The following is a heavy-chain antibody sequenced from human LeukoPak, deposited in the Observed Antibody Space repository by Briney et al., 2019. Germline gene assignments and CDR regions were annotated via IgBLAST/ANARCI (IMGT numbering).Heavy chain of an antibody. Sequence: SETLSLTCTVSGASISSSTDYWGWIRQPPGKGLEWIANIYYSGSTYYNPSLKSRVTISVDTSKNQFSLKLSSVTAADTALYYCARGLWFGDENPPYFDYWGQGTLVTVSS. V-gene: IGHV4-39*01. J-gene: IGHJ4*02. CDR1: GASISSSTDY. CDR3: ARGLWFGDENPPYFDY. D-gene: IGHD3-10*01. CDR2: IYYSGST.